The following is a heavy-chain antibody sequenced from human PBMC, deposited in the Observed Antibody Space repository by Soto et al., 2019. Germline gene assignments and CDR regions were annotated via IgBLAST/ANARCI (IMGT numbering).Heavy chain of an antibody. CDR3: AREAVVVVPDVLEEAFDI. D-gene: IGHD2-2*01. CDR2: MYYSGST. Sequence: PSETLSLTCTVSGGSISSGGYYWSWIRQHPGKVLEWIVYMYYSGSTYYNASLKSRVTVSLDTSNNQFSVKLSAVTSSYTAVYYCAREAVVVVPDVLEEAFDIWGQGTMVTVSS. CDR1: GGSISSGGYY. V-gene: IGHV4-31*03. J-gene: IGHJ3*02.